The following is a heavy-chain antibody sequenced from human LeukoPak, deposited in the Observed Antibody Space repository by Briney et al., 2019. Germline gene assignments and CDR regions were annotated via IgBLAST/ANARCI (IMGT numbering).Heavy chain of an antibody. CDR1: GGSMNSHY. Sequence: SETLSLTCTVSGGSMNSHYWSWIRQPPGKGLEWIGYMLDTVTTKDNPSLKSRFTLSADTSKNQLSLRLTSVTAADTAVYYCATIKRGNIYGYFDFWGQGILVTVSS. J-gene: IGHJ4*02. CDR3: ATIKRGNIYGYFDF. D-gene: IGHD5-18*01. CDR2: MLDTVTT. V-gene: IGHV4-59*11.